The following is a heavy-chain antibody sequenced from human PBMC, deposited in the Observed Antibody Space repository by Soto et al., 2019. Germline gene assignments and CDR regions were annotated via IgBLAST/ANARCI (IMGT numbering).Heavy chain of an antibody. CDR3: ATGGAGPAPFTWELPDH. J-gene: IGHJ4*02. Sequence: QMQLVQSGAEVKKTGSSVKVSCKASGYTFPQHYLHWVRQAPGQALEWMGWITPFNGDVNYAQKFQERVTITRDRSLNTAYMEMSSLKSEDTAMYNCATGGAGPAPFTWELPDHWGQGTLVTVSS. CDR1: GYTFPQHY. V-gene: IGHV1-45*02. D-gene: IGHD1-26*01. CDR2: ITPFNGDV.